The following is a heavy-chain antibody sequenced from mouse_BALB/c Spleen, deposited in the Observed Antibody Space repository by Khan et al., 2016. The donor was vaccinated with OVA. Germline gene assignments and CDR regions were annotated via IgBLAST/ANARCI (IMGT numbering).Heavy chain of an antibody. V-gene: IGHV1S135*01. J-gene: IGHJ3*01. CDR1: GYSFTDYS. CDR2: INPYNGDT. D-gene: IGHD3-3*01. CDR3: ARGGHGGFAY. Sequence: VQLKQSGPELVKPGASVKVSSKASGYSFTDYSMYWVKQSHGKSLEWIGYINPYNGDTTYNQKFKGKATLTVDKSSTTAFMHLNSLTSEDSAVYYGARGGHGGFAYWGQGTLVTVSA.